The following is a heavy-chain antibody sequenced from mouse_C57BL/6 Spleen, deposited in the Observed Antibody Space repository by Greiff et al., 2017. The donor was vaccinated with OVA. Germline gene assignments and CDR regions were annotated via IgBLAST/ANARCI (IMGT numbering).Heavy chain of an antibody. CDR1: GYAFSSYW. V-gene: IGHV1-80*01. CDR2: IYPGDGDT. CDR3: ARCPVTTVVATGYWYFGV. J-gene: IGHJ1*03. D-gene: IGHD1-1*01. Sequence: VQLQQSGAELVKPGASVKISCKASGYAFSSYWMNWVKQRPGKGLEWIGQIYPGDGDTNYNGKFKGKATLTADKSSSTAYMQLSSLTSEDSAVYFCARCPVTTVVATGYWYFGVWGTGTTVTVSS.